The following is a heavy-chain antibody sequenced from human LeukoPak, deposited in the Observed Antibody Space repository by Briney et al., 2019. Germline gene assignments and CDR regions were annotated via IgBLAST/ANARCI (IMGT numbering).Heavy chain of an antibody. Sequence: GGSLRLSCAASGFIFSRYSMKWVRQAPGKWLEWVSSISSISSYILYGDSVKGRFTISRDNAKTSLYLQINSLSAADTAVYSSARNLQVAGLDYWGQGTLVTVSS. D-gene: IGHD6-19*01. CDR3: ARNLQVAGLDY. CDR2: ISSISSYI. CDR1: GFIFSRYS. V-gene: IGHV3-21*01. J-gene: IGHJ4*02.